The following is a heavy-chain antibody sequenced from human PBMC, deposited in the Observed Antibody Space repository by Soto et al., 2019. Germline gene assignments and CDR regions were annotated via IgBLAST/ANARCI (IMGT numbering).Heavy chain of an antibody. Sequence: GASVKVSCKASGGTFSSYTISWVRQAPGQGLEWMGRIIPILGIANYAQKFQGRVTITADKSTSTAYMELSSLRSEDTAVYYCAMYCSGGSCYSRSPWFDPWGQGTLVTVSS. J-gene: IGHJ5*02. CDR1: GGTFSSYT. CDR3: AMYCSGGSCYSRSPWFDP. CDR2: IIPILGIA. D-gene: IGHD2-15*01. V-gene: IGHV1-69*02.